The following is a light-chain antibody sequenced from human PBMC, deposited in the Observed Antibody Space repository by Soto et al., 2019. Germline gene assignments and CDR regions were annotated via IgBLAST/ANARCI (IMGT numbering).Light chain of an antibody. J-gene: IGKJ5*01. V-gene: IGKV3D-20*02. Sequence: EIVLTQSPGTLSLSPGARATLSGRARQSVSSSYLAWYQQKPGQAPRLLIYGASSRATGIPDRFSGSGSGTDFTLTISSLEPEDFAVYYCQQRSNWPPITFGQGTRLEIK. CDR1: QSVSSSY. CDR2: GAS. CDR3: QQRSNWPPIT.